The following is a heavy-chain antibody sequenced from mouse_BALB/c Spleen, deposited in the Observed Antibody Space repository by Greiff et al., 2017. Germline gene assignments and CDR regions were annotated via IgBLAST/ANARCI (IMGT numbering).Heavy chain of an antibody. CDR1: GFTFSSYG. Sequence: EVLLVESGGDLVKPGGSLKLSCAASGFTFSSYGMSWVRQTPDKRLEWVATISSGGSYTYYPDSVKGRFTISRDNAKNTLYLQRSSLKSEDTAMYYCARHGSSGYVGAMDYWGQGTAVTVSS. CDR3: ARHGSSGYVGAMDY. J-gene: IGHJ4*01. V-gene: IGHV5-6*01. CDR2: ISSGGSYT. D-gene: IGHD3-1*01.